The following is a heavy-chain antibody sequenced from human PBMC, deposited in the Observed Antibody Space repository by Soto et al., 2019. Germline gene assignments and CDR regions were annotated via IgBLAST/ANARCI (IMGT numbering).Heavy chain of an antibody. CDR1: GGSISSYY. CDR2: IYYSGST. V-gene: IGHV4-59*12. J-gene: IGHJ3*02. CDR3: AKETTVTYAFDI. Sequence: SDTLSITRTVSGGSISSYYWSWIRQPPGKGLEWIGYIYYSGSTNYNPSLKSRVTISVDTSKNQFSLKLSSVTAADTAVYYCAKETTVTYAFDIWGQGTMVTGS. D-gene: IGHD4-17*01.